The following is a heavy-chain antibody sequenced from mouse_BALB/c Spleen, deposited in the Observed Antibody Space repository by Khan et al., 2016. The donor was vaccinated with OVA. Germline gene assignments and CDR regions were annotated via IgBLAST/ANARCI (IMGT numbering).Heavy chain of an antibody. V-gene: IGHV3-6*02. D-gene: IGHD4-1*01. CDR3: ARDETAPYYFDY. J-gene: IGHJ2*01. CDR1: GYSITSGCY. CDR2: ISYDGIN. Sequence: EVQLQESGPGLVKPSQSLSLTCSVTGYSITSGCYWNWIRQFPGNKLEWMGYISYDGINNFNPSLENRISITRDTSTNQFFLKLNSVTAEDTATYYCARDETAPYYFDYWGQGTTLSVSS.